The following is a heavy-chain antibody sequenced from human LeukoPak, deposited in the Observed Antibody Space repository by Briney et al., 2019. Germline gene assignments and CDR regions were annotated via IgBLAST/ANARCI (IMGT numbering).Heavy chain of an antibody. J-gene: IGHJ3*02. CDR1: NGSITNYY. V-gene: IGHV4-59*01. CDR2: FYYSGTT. D-gene: IGHD5-24*01. CDR3: ARARGATIFQSAFDI. Sequence: TETLCLTCTASNGSITNYYWSWIRQPPGRGLEFIGYFYYSGTTIYNPSLKSRVTISVDTSKNQFSLKLTSVTAADTAVYYCARARGATIFQSAFDIWGQGTMVTVSS.